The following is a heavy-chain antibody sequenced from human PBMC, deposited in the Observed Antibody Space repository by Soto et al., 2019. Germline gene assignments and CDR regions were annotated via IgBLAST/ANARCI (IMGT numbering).Heavy chain of an antibody. D-gene: IGHD5-12*01. CDR1: GFTFDDYA. V-gene: IGHV3-9*01. CDR3: ARDQDLGGYDLRPMYGLDV. J-gene: IGHJ6*02. CDR2: ISWNSETV. Sequence: GGSLRLSCATSGFTFDDYAMHWVRQIPGKGLEWVSGISWNSETVGYADSVKGRFTISRDSAKNSLYLQMTTLRPEDTALYFCARDQDLGGYDLRPMYGLDVWGQGTTVTVSS.